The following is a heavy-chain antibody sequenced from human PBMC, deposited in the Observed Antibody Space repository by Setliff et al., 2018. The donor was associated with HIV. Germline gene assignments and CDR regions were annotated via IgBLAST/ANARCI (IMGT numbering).Heavy chain of an antibody. CDR2: ISRSGSTI. D-gene: IGHD2-2*01. CDR3: ARGEPSILIEPAAFFDY. Sequence: GGSLRLSCAASGFTFRSYEMNWVRQAPGKGLEWVSYISRSGSTIHYADSVKGRFTISRDNAKSSLYLQMNSLRAEDTAVYYCARGEPSILIEPAAFFDYWGQGTLVTVSS. J-gene: IGHJ4*02. V-gene: IGHV3-48*03. CDR1: GFTFRSYE.